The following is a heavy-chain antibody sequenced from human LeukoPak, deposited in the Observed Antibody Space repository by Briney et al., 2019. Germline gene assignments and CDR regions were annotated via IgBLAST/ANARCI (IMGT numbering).Heavy chain of an antibody. CDR1: QITFSSYW. CDR3: ARDYPEALDI. V-gene: IGHV3-7*01. Sequence: PGGSLRLSCEASQITFSSYWMTWVRQAPGKGLEWVAHIKNDGSEKYYVDSVKGRFTISRDNAKNSLYLQMSSLRAEDTAVYYCARDYPEALDIWGQGTMVTVAS. J-gene: IGHJ3*02. CDR2: IKNDGSEK.